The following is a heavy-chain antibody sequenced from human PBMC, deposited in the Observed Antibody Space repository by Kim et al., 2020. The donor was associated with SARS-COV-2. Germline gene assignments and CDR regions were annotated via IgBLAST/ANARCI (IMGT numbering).Heavy chain of an antibody. CDR1: GYTFTSYG. J-gene: IGHJ4*02. V-gene: IGHV1-18*01. CDR2: ISAYNGNT. D-gene: IGHD1-26*01. CDR3: ARDSQWEIRGKMDY. Sequence: ASVKVSCKASGYTFTSYGISWVRQAPGQGLEWMGWISAYNGNTNYAQKLQGRVTMTTDTSTSTAYMELRSLRSDDTAVYYCARDSQWEIRGKMDYWGQGTLVTVSS.